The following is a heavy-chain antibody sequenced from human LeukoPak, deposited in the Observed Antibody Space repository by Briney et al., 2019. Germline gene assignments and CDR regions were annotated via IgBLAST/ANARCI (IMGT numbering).Heavy chain of an antibody. CDR3: ARGGGSGSDFDY. CDR2: ISPSGGST. V-gene: IGHV1-46*01. Sequence: ASVKVSCKAFGYTFTSNYMHWVRQAPGQGPEWMGVISPSGGSTTYAQKFQGRVTMTRNTSISTAYMELSSLRSEDTAVYYCARGGGSGSDFDYWGQGTLVTVSS. CDR1: GYTFTSNY. J-gene: IGHJ4*02. D-gene: IGHD3-22*01.